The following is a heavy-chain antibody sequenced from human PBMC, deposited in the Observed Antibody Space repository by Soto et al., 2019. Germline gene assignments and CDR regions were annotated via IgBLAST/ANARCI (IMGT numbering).Heavy chain of an antibody. D-gene: IGHD3-10*01. CDR3: AKGRGQNCNFDY. J-gene: IGHJ4*01. Sequence: EVQLLESGGGSVQPGGSLRLSCAASGFTFSSYAMHWVRRRPGKGVEWVSSISGSGGTAYYADSVKGRFSISRDSLVNTLYLQMNSLRAGDTAVYYCAKGRGQNCNFDYWGHGTLVTVSP. CDR2: ISGSGGTA. CDR1: GFTFSSYA. V-gene: IGHV3-23*01.